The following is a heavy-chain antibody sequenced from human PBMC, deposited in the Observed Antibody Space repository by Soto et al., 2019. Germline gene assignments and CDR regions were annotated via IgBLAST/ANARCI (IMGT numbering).Heavy chain of an antibody. J-gene: IGHJ2*01. CDR3: ARRAVAVAGTFRYWYFDL. V-gene: IGHV4-59*08. Sequence: PSETLSLTCTVSGGSVSSYYWGWIRQPPGKALEWIGYIYYSGSTNYNPSLRSRVTISVDTSKNQFSLKLSSVTAADTAVYYCARRAVAVAGTFRYWYFDLWGRGTLVTVSS. D-gene: IGHD6-19*01. CDR2: IYYSGST. CDR1: GGSVSSYY.